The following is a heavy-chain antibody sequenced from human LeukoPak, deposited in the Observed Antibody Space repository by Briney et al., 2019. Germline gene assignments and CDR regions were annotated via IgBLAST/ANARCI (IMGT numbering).Heavy chain of an antibody. J-gene: IGHJ4*02. CDR3: AREGSAGNYGDFDY. D-gene: IGHD4-11*01. Sequence: GGSLRLSCAASGFRFSTYGMHWVRQAPGKGLEWVAFITFDGYSAYYADSLRGRITISRDNSINTLYLQVNSLRAEDTAVYYCAREGSAGNYGDFDYWGQGTLVTVSS. V-gene: IGHV3-30*12. CDR2: ITFDGYSA. CDR1: GFRFSTYG.